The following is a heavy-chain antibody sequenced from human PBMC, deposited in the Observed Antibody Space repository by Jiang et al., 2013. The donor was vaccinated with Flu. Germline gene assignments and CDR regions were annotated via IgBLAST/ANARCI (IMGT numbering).Heavy chain of an antibody. D-gene: IGHD3-10*01. CDR2: INNAGGTT. CDR3: ARDSGSGVDY. V-gene: IGHV3-74*01. CDR1: GFTFSTYW. Sequence: AASGFTFSTYWMHWARQAPGKGLEWVSRINNAGGTTVYADSVKGRFTISRDNAGNTLFLQMNSLRGEDTAVYYCARDSGSGVDYWGQGILVTVSS. J-gene: IGHJ4*02.